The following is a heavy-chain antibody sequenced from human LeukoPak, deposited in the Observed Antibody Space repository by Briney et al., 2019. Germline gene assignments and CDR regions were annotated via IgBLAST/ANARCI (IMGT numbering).Heavy chain of an antibody. CDR3: ARDRCSSTSCYITWFDP. J-gene: IGHJ5*02. V-gene: IGHV1-46*01. D-gene: IGHD2-2*02. CDR2: INPSGGST. Sequence: ASVKVSCKASGYTFTSYYMHWVRQAPGQGLEWMGIINPSGGSTSYAQKFQGRVTMTRDTSTSTVYMELSSLRSEDTAVYYCARDRCSSTSCYITWFDPWGQGTLVTVSS. CDR1: GYTFTSYY.